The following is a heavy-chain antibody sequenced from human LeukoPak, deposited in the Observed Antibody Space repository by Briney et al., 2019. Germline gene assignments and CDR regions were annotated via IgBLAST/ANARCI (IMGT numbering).Heavy chain of an antibody. CDR1: GYTFTGYY. J-gene: IGHJ6*03. D-gene: IGHD3-22*01. CDR2: INPNSGGT. CDR3: ARDGLSEYYYDSSGSPRHYYYYMDV. Sequence: ASVKVSCKASGYTFTGYYMHWVRQAPGQGLEWMGWINPNSGGTNYAQKFQGRVTMTRDTSISTAYMELSRLRSDDTAVYYCARDGLSEYYYDSSGSPRHYYYYMDVWGKGTTVTVSS. V-gene: IGHV1-2*02.